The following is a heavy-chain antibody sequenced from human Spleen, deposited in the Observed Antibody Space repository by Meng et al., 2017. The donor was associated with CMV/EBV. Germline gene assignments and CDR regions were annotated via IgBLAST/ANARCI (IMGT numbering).Heavy chain of an antibody. V-gene: IGHV3-73*01. Sequence: GESLKISCAASGFTFSGSAMHWVRQASGKGLEWVGRIRSKANSYATAYAASVKGRFTISRDDSKNTAYLQMNSLKTEDTAVYYCTRHNYYYDSSGYRIDWGQGTLVTVSS. CDR2: IRSKANSYAT. D-gene: IGHD3-22*01. CDR3: TRHNYYYDSSGYRID. J-gene: IGHJ4*02. CDR1: GFTFSGSA.